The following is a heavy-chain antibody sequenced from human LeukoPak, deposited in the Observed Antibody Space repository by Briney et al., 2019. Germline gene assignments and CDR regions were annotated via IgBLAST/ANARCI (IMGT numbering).Heavy chain of an antibody. CDR3: AKDSGKRTIPREIFDY. J-gene: IGHJ4*02. Sequence: PGGSLRLSCAASGFTSSSYAMHWVRQAPGKGLEWVAVISYDGRNKYYADSVKGRFTLSRDNSKNTLNLQMNSLRAEDTAVYYCAKDSGKRTIPREIFDYWGQGTLVTVSS. CDR1: GFTSSSYA. CDR2: ISYDGRNK. D-gene: IGHD3-3*01. V-gene: IGHV3-30*04.